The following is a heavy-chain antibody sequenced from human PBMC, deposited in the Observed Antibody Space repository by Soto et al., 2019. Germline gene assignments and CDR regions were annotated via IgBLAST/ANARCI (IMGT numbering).Heavy chain of an antibody. CDR3: AKDQVHRSSSSSWSDYYYYYGMDV. Sequence: EVQLLESGGGLVQPGGSLRLSCAASGFTFSSYAMSWVRQAPGKGLEWVSAISGSGGSTYYADSVKGRFTISRDNSKNTLYLQMNSLRAEDTAVYYCAKDQVHRSSSSSWSDYYYYYGMDVWGQGTTVTVSS. D-gene: IGHD6-13*01. CDR1: GFTFSSYA. V-gene: IGHV3-23*01. J-gene: IGHJ6*02. CDR2: ISGSGGST.